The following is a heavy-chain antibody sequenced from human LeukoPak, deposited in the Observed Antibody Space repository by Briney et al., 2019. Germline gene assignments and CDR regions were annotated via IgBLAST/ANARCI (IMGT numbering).Heavy chain of an antibody. Sequence: ASVKVSCKASGYTFTGYYIHWVRQAPGQGLEWMGWINPHSGGTNYGQKFKGRVTMTRDIYISTAYMEVSRLTSDDTAVYYCARGATIGPFRYYYYYMDVWGKGTTVTISS. CDR1: GYTFTGYY. J-gene: IGHJ6*03. D-gene: IGHD5-12*01. CDR3: ARGATIGPFRYYYYYMDV. V-gene: IGHV1-2*02. CDR2: INPHSGGT.